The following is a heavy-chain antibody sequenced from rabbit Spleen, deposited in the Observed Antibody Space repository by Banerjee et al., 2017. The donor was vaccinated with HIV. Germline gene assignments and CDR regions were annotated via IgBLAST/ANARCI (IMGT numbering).Heavy chain of an antibody. CDR1: GFSFSSSYW. CDR3: ARDTGTSFSTYGMDL. D-gene: IGHD8-1*01. V-gene: IGHV1S45*01. J-gene: IGHJ6*01. CDR2: IASGSSGFT. Sequence: EESGGGLVQPEGSLTLTCTASGFSFSSSYWICWVRQAPGKGLEWISCIASGSSGFTYSATWAKGRFTISKTSSTTVTLQMTSLTVADTATYFCARDTGTSFSTYGMDLWGQGTLVTVS.